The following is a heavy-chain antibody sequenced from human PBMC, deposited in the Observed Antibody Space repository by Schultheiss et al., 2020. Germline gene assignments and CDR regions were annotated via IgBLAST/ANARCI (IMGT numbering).Heavy chain of an antibody. J-gene: IGHJ3*02. CDR1: GGSISSGYY. Sequence: SQTLSLTCTVSGGSISSGYYWGWIRQPPGKGLEWIGSIYTSGSTNYNPSLKSRVTMSVDTSKNQFSLKLSSVTAADTAVYYCARGGGANAFDIWGQGTMVTVSS. CDR2: IYTSGST. CDR3: ARGGGANAFDI. V-gene: IGHV4-38-2*02. D-gene: IGHD2-21*01.